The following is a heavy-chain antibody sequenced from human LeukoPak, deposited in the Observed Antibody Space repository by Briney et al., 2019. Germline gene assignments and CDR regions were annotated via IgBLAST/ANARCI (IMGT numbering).Heavy chain of an antibody. Sequence: SETLSLTCAVYGGSFSGYYWSWIRQPPGKGLEWIGEINHSGSTNYNPSLKSRVTISVDTPKNQFSLKLSSVTAADTAVYYCARPELRPFLYYGSGSYYRYWGQGTLVTVSS. CDR1: GGSFSGYY. V-gene: IGHV4-34*01. D-gene: IGHD3-10*01. CDR2: INHSGST. J-gene: IGHJ4*02. CDR3: ARPELRPFLYYGSGSYYRY.